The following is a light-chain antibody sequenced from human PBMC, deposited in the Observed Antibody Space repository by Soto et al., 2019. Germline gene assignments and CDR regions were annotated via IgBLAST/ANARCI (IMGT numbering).Light chain of an antibody. CDR1: QSVSSN. V-gene: IGKV3-15*01. J-gene: IGKJ4*01. CDR2: DAS. CDR3: QQYKNWPALT. Sequence: EIVMTQSPATLSVSPGERDTLSCRASQSVSSNSAWYQQKPGQAPRLLIYDASTRATGIPARFSGSGSGTEFTLTISSLQSEDFAVYYCQQYKNWPALTFGGGTKVEIK.